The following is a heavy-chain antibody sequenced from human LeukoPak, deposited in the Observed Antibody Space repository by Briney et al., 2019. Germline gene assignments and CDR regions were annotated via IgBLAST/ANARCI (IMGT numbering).Heavy chain of an antibody. CDR1: GFTFSNYG. Sequence: GGSLRLSCAASGFTFSNYGMSWVRQAPGRGLEGVSTISGGGGNTYYTDSVKGRFTISRNNSKNTLYLQMNNLRAEDTAVYYCAILTQSVVSTFDYWGQGTLVTVSS. V-gene: IGHV3-23*01. CDR2: ISGGGGNT. CDR3: AILTQSVVSTFDY. J-gene: IGHJ4*02. D-gene: IGHD2/OR15-2a*01.